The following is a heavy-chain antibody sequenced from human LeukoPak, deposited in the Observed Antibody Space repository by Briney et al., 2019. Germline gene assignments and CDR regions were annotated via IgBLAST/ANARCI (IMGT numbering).Heavy chain of an antibody. CDR2: MNPNSGNT. Sequence: GASVKVSCKASGGTFSSYAISWVRQAPGQGLEWMGWMNPNSGNTGYAQKFQGRVTMTRNTSISTAYMELSSLRSEDTAVYYCARMNIVVIPAASGYYYYYYGMDVWGQGTTVTVSS. J-gene: IGHJ6*02. CDR3: ARMNIVVIPAASGYYYYYYGMDV. D-gene: IGHD2-2*01. V-gene: IGHV1-8*02. CDR1: GGTFSSYA.